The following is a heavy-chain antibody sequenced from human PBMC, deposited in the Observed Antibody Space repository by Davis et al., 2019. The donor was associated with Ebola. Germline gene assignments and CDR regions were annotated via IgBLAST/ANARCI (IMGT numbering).Heavy chain of an antibody. CDR3: ARGVAVGGFYSDY. CDR2: IYRDGSEK. Sequence: GGSLRLSCAASGFTFSDYYMSWIRQAPGKGLEWVANIYRDGSEKYYVDTVKGRFTISRDNTKNSLYLQMNSLRAEDTAVYFCARGVAVGGFYSDYWGQGTLVTVSS. CDR1: GFTFSDYY. D-gene: IGHD6-19*01. V-gene: IGHV3-7*03. J-gene: IGHJ4*02.